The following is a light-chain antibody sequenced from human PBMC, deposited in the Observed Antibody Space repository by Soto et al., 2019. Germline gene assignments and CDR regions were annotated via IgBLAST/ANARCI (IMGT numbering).Light chain of an antibody. CDR1: RGHSNYA. CDR3: QTWGSGTVV. CDR2: LNSDGSH. V-gene: IGLV4-69*01. Sequence: QPVLTQSPSDSASLGASVKLTCTLSRGHSNYAIAWHQQQPEKGTRYLMKLNSDGSHSKGDGIPDRFSGSSSGAERYLTIPSLQSEDEADYYCQTWGSGTVVFGGGTKLTVL. J-gene: IGLJ2*01.